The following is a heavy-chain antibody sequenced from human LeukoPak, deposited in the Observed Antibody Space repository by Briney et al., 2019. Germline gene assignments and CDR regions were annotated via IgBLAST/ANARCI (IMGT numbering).Heavy chain of an antibody. CDR2: ISSSSSYI. V-gene: IGHV3-21*01. Sequence: GGSLRLSCAASGFTFSSYSMNWVRQAPGKGLEWVSSISSSSSYIYYADSVKGRFTISRDNAKNSLYLQMNSLRAEDTAVYYCARDHSDSSGWYVFDYWGQGTLVTVSS. CDR3: ARDHSDSSGWYVFDY. CDR1: GFTFSSYS. D-gene: IGHD6-19*01. J-gene: IGHJ4*02.